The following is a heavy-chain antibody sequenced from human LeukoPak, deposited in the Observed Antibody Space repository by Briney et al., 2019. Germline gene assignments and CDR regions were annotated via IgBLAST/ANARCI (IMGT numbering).Heavy chain of an antibody. CDR2: INHSGST. V-gene: IGHV4-34*01. Sequence: SETLSLTCAVYGGSFSGYYWSWIRQPPGKWLEWLGEINHSGSTNYSPSLKSRVPISLATSKNQFSLKLSSVTAADTAVYYCARASSSWYFGTPFDYWGQGTLVTVSS. CDR1: GGSFSGYY. CDR3: ARASSSWYFGTPFDY. J-gene: IGHJ4*02. D-gene: IGHD6-13*01.